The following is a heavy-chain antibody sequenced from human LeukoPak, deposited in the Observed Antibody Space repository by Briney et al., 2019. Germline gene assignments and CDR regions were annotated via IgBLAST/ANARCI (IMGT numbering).Heavy chain of an antibody. CDR3: AKADRADVPAKVDY. CDR1: GFTFSSYS. CDR2: ISSSSSYI. D-gene: IGHD3-10*01. V-gene: IGHV3-21*01. J-gene: IGHJ4*02. Sequence: GGSLRLSCVASGFTFSSYSMNWVRQAPGKGLEWVSSISSSSSYIYYADSVKGRFTISRDNAKTSLYLQMNSLRAEDTAVYYCAKADRADVPAKVDYWGQGTLVTVSS.